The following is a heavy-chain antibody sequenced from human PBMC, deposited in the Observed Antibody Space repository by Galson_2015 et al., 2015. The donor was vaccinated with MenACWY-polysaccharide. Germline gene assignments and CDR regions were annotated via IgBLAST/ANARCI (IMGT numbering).Heavy chain of an antibody. CDR2: IYWDDDK. CDR1: GFSLSTSGVG. CDR3: AHKVSSYCSSTSCYTGYYFDY. D-gene: IGHD2-2*02. V-gene: IGHV2-5*02. Sequence: PALVKPTQTLTLTCTFSGFSLSTSGVGVGWIRQPPGKALEWLALIYWDDDKRYSPSLKSRLTITKDTSKNQVVLTMTNMDPVDTATYYCAHKVSSYCSSTSCYTGYYFDYWGQGTLVTVSS. J-gene: IGHJ4*02.